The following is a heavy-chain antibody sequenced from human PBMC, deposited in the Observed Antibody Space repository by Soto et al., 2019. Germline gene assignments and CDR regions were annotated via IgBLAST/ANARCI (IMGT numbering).Heavy chain of an antibody. D-gene: IGHD4-17*01. CDR3: ARDDYGDYEAQY. V-gene: IGHV3-21*01. J-gene: IGHJ4*02. Sequence: GGSLSLSCAASGFTFSSYSMNWVRQAPGKGLEWVSSISSSSSYIYYADSVKGRFTISRDNAKNSLYLQMNSLRAEDTAVYYCARDDYGDYEAQYWGQGTLVTVSS. CDR1: GFTFSSYS. CDR2: ISSSSSYI.